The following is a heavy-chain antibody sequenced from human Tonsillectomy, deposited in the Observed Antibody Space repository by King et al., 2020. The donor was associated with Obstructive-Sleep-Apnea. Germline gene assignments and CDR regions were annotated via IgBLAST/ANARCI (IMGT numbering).Heavy chain of an antibody. CDR3: ATQDIVILPAATGDY. J-gene: IGHJ4*02. CDR1: GFTFSSYA. Sequence: VQLVESGGGLVQPGGSLRLSCAASGFTFSSYAMSWVRQAPGKGLEWVSAISGSGGNTFYAESVKGRLTISRDNSKNTLYLQMHSLRAEDTAVYYCATQDIVILPAATGDYWGQGTLVTVSS. D-gene: IGHD2-2*01. V-gene: IGHV3-23*04. CDR2: ISGSGGNT.